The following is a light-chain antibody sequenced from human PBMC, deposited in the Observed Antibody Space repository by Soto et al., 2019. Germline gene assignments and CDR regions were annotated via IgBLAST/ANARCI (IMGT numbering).Light chain of an antibody. Sequence: EIVLTQSPATPSLSPGERATLSCRASQSVSSYLAWYQQKPGQAPRLLIYDASSRATGIPARFSGRGSGTDFTLTISSLEPEDFAVYYCQQRSNWPPYTFGQGTKLEIK. J-gene: IGKJ2*01. CDR2: DAS. V-gene: IGKV3-11*01. CDR1: QSVSSY. CDR3: QQRSNWPPYT.